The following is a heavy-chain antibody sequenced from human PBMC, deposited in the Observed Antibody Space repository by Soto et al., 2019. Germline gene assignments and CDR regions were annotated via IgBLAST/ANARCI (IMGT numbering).Heavy chain of an antibody. J-gene: IGHJ5*02. CDR1: GYSFTSYW. Sequence: EVQLVQSGAEVKKPGESLKISCKGSGYSFTSYWIGWVRQMPGKGLEWMGIIYPGDSDTRYSPSFQGQVTISADKSISTAYLQWSSLKASDTAMYYCARLSQTDSPIQPNYIAARPPIGFDPWGQGTLVTVSS. CDR3: ARLSQTDSPIQPNYIAARPPIGFDP. CDR2: IYPGDSDT. V-gene: IGHV5-51*01. D-gene: IGHD6-6*01.